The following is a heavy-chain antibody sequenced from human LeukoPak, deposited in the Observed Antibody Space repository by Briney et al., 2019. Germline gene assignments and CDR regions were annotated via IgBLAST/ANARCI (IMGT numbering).Heavy chain of an antibody. CDR1: GYTFTGYY. CDR2: INPNRGGT. D-gene: IGHD3-10*01. Sequence: GASVKVSCKASGYTFTGYYMHWVRQAPGQGLEWMGWINPNRGGTNYAQKFQGRVTMTRDTSISTAYMELSRLRSDDTAVYYCARMALLWFGENWGQGTMVTVSS. V-gene: IGHV1-2*02. CDR3: ARMALLWFGEN. J-gene: IGHJ3*01.